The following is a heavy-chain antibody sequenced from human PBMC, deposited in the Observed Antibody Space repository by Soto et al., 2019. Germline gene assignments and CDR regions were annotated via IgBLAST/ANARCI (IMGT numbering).Heavy chain of an antibody. CDR1: GFTVSSNY. CDR2: IYSGGST. J-gene: IGHJ3*02. CDR3: AREVTGVYDFWSAVGGAFDI. V-gene: IGHV3-53*05. Sequence: GGSLRLSCAASGFTVSSNYMSWVRQAPGKGLEWVSVIYSGGSTYYADSVKGRFTISRDNSKNTLYLQMNSLRSEDTAVYYCAREVTGVYDFWSAVGGAFDIWGQGAMVTVS. D-gene: IGHD3-3*01.